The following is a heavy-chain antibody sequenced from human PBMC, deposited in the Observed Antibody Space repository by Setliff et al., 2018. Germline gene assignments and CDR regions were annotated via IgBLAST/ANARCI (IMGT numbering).Heavy chain of an antibody. J-gene: IGHJ3*02. Sequence: GASVKVSCKASGYTFTSYAMNWVRQAPGQGLEWMGWINTNTGNPTYAQGFTGRFVFSLDTSVSTAYLQISSLKAEDTAVYYCARGRPKNYVWGSYDSFDIWGQGTMVTVSS. CDR2: INTNTGNP. CDR3: ARGRPKNYVWGSYDSFDI. D-gene: IGHD3-16*01. V-gene: IGHV7-4-1*02. CDR1: GYTFTSYA.